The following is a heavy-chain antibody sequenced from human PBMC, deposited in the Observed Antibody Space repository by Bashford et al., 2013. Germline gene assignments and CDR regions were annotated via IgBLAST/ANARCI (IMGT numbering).Heavy chain of an antibody. Sequence: VASVKVSCKASGYTFTNYDMHWVRQAPGQRLEWMGWINGGNDNTKYSQKFQDRVTITRDTSASTAYMELSSLKSEDTAVYYCAREVDRGSQRAFDIWGQGTSGHRLL. CDR2: INGGNDNT. J-gene: IGHJ3*02. D-gene: IGHD1-26*01. V-gene: IGHV1-3*01. CDR3: AREVDRGSQRAFDI. CDR1: GYTFTNYD.